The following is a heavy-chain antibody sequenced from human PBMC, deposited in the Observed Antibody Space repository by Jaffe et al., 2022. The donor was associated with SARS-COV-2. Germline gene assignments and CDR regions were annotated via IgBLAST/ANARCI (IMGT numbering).Heavy chain of an antibody. Sequence: EVQLVESGGGLVQPGGSLRLSCAASGFTFSSHWMHWVRQAPGKGPVWVSRISSDGSSTSYADSVKGRFTISRDNAKNTLYLQMNSLRAEDTAVYYCASGPLAPYYSDYWGQGTLVTVSS. CDR1: GFTFSSHW. CDR3: ASGPLAPYYSDY. V-gene: IGHV3-74*01. CDR2: ISSDGSST. D-gene: IGHD3-22*01. J-gene: IGHJ4*02.